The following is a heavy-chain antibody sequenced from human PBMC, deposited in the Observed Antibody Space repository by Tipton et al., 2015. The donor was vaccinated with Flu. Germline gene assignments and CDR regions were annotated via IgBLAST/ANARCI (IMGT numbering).Heavy chain of an antibody. Sequence: TLSLTCTVSGGSISSYYWSWIRQPPGKGLEWIGYIYYSGSTNYNPSLKSRVTISVDTSKNQFSLKLSSVTAADTAVYYCARGGSDSSGYYYVRIVDAFDIWGQGTMVTVSS. CDR2: IYYSGST. CDR1: GGSISSYY. CDR3: ARGGSDSSGYYYVRIVDAFDI. J-gene: IGHJ3*02. D-gene: IGHD3-22*01. V-gene: IGHV4-59*01.